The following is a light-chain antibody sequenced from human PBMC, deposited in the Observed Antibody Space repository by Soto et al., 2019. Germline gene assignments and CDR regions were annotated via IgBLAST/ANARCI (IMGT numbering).Light chain of an antibody. CDR2: AAS. CDR3: QQSYNTPYT. Sequence: EIRLTQSPSSLSASVGDRVTITCRASQTMRNYLNWYQQKPGKAPMLLIYAASNLDSGVPPIFNGSGSGTDFSLAITNLQPEDLATYCCQQSYNTPYTFGQGTKLELK. CDR1: QTMRNY. J-gene: IGKJ2*01. V-gene: IGKV1-39*01.